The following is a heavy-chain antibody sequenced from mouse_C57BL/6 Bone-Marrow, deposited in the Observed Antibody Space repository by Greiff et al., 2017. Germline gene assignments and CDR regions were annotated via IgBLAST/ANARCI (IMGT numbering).Heavy chain of an antibody. J-gene: IGHJ2*01. Sequence: EVQLQQSGPELVKPGASVKISCKASGYTFTDYYMNWVKQSHGKSLEWIGDINPNNGGTSYNQKFKGKATLTVDKSSSTAYMELRSLTSEASAVYYCARRGALPLFDYWGQGTTLTVSS. CDR2: INPNNGGT. CDR1: GYTFTDYY. V-gene: IGHV1-26*01. CDR3: ARRGALPLFDY. D-gene: IGHD5-5*01.